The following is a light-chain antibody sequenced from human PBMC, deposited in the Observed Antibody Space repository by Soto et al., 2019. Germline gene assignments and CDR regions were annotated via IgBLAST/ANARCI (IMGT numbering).Light chain of an antibody. Sequence: EIVLTQSPGTLSLSPGERATLSCRASQSVSSTYLAWYQHKLGQAPRLVIYGASSKASGIPDRFSGSGSGKASPLTIGGRGPKDFPLIYCNQYGSHPQPFGKGPKVKV. CDR1: QSVSSTY. J-gene: IGKJ1*01. V-gene: IGKV3-20*01. CDR3: NQYGSHPQP. CDR2: GAS.